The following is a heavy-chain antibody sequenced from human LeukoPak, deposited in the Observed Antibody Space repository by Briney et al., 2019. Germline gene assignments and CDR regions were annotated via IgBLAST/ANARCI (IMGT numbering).Heavy chain of an antibody. CDR1: GGTFSSYA. J-gene: IGHJ6*02. D-gene: IGHD3-22*01. Sequence: GASVKVSCKASGGTFSSYAISWVRQAPGQGLEWMGGIIPIFGTANYAQKFQGRVTITADESTSTAYMELSSLRSEDTAVYYCARGSSGYYDYYYYGMDVWGQGTTVTVSS. CDR2: IIPIFGTA. V-gene: IGHV1-69*13. CDR3: ARGSSGYYDYYYYGMDV.